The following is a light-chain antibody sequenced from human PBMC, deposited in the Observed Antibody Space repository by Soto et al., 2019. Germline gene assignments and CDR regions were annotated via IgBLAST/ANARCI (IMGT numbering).Light chain of an antibody. CDR1: SSNIGAGYD. CDR2: GNT. V-gene: IGLV1-40*01. Sequence: QSVLTQPPSVSGAPGQRVTISCTGSSSNIGAGYDVHWYQQLPGTDPKLLFHGNTDRPSGVPDRFSGSKSGTSASLSITGLQAEDEADYYCQSYDSSLSGWLFGGGTKLTVL. CDR3: QSYDSSLSGWL. J-gene: IGLJ2*01.